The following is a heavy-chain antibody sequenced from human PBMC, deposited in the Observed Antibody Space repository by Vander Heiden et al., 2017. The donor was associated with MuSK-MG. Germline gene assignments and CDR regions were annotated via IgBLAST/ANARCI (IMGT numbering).Heavy chain of an antibody. D-gene: IGHD3-22*01. CDR2: ISAYNGNT. Sequence: QVQLVQSGAEVKKPGASVKVSCKASGYTFTSYGISWVRQAPVQGLEWMGWISAYNGNTNYAQKLQGRVTMTTDTSTSTAYMELRSLRSDDTAVYYCARVPPTYYYDSSGYYPNDAFDIWGQGTMVTVSS. J-gene: IGHJ3*02. CDR3: ARVPPTYYYDSSGYYPNDAFDI. CDR1: GYTFTSYG. V-gene: IGHV1-18*01.